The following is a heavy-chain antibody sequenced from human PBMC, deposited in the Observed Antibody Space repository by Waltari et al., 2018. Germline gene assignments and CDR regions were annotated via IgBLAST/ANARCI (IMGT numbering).Heavy chain of an antibody. D-gene: IGHD2-21*02. Sequence: QLQLQESGPGLVKPSETLSLTCTVSGGSISSSSYYWGWIRQPPGMGLEWIGSIYYSGSTYYNPSLKSRGTRSVNTSKNQFSLKLSSVTAADTAVYYCARTYAKCGGDCLNWFDPWGQGTLVTVSS. CDR1: GGSISSSSYY. CDR2: IYYSGST. CDR3: ARTYAKCGGDCLNWFDP. J-gene: IGHJ5*02. V-gene: IGHV4-39*01.